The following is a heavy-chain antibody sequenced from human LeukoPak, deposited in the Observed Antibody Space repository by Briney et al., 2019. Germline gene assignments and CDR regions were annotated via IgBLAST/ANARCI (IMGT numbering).Heavy chain of an antibody. V-gene: IGHV4-59*12. CDR2: IYYSGST. D-gene: IGHD3-3*01. CDR3: ARDRPSRYDFWSGTNPDY. CDR1: GGSISSYY. J-gene: IGHJ4*02. Sequence: SETLSLTCTVSGGSISSYYWSWIRQPPGKGLEWIGYIYYSGSTNYNPSLKSRVTISVDTSKNQFSLKLSSVTAADTAVYYCARDRPSRYDFWSGTNPDYWGQGTLVTVSA.